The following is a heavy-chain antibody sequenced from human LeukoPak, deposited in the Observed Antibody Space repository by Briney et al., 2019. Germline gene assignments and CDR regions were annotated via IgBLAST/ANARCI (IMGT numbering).Heavy chain of an antibody. Sequence: PSETLSLTCTVSSGSISSYYWSWIRQPPGKGLEWIGYIYYTGSTNYNPSLKSRLTMSVDTSKNQFSLKVSSVTAADTAVYYCARLPGFRDAFDIWGQGTMVTVYS. V-gene: IGHV4-59*08. CDR1: SGSISSYY. J-gene: IGHJ3*02. CDR2: IYYTGST. CDR3: ARLPGFRDAFDI.